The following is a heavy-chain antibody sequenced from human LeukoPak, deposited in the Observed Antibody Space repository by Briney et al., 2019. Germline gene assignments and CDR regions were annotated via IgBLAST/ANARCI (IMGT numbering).Heavy chain of an antibody. CDR2: IYPGDSDT. Sequence: GESLKISCKGSGYSFNTYWIAWVRQMPGKGLEWMGIIYPGDSDTRYSPSFQGQVTISADKSISTAYLQWSSLKASDTAMYYCARPSGTPYYYDSSSPFDPWGQGTLVTVSS. CDR3: ARPSGTPYYYDSSSPFDP. D-gene: IGHD3-22*01. CDR1: GYSFNTYW. V-gene: IGHV5-51*01. J-gene: IGHJ5*02.